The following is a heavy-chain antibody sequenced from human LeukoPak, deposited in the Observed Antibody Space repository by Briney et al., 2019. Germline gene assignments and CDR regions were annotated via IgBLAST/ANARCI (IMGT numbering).Heavy chain of an antibody. CDR2: IIPIFGTA. J-gene: IGHJ3*02. D-gene: IGHD2-2*01. Sequence: AASVKVSCKASGGTFSSYAISWVRQAPGQGLEWMGGIIPIFGTANYAQKFQGRVTITTDESTSTAYMELSSLRSEGTAVYYCARELPAAMRGGAFDIWGQGTMVTVSS. CDR1: GGTFSSYA. CDR3: ARELPAAMRGGAFDI. V-gene: IGHV1-69*05.